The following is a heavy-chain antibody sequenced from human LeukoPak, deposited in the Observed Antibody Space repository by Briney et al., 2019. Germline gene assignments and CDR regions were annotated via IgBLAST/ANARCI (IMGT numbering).Heavy chain of an antibody. V-gene: IGHV4-38-2*02. J-gene: IGHJ4*02. D-gene: IGHD5-12*01. Sequence: PSETLSFTCAVSGYSISSGYYWGWIRQPPGKGLEWIGRIYRSGSTYYNPSLKSRVTISVATSKNQFSLKLSSVTAADTAVYYCARDGYHNDPAYWGQGTLVTVSS. CDR1: GYSISSGYY. CDR2: IYRSGST. CDR3: ARDGYHNDPAY.